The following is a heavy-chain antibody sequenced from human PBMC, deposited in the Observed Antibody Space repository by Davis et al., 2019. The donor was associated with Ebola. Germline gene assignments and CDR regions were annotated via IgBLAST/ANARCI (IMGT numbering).Heavy chain of an antibody. CDR3: ARDKYDFWSGKSDYLDY. V-gene: IGHV3-48*02. J-gene: IGHJ4*02. CDR1: GFTFRNYN. CDR2: ITSSSTTI. Sequence: GESLKISCAASGFTFRNYNMNWVRQAPGKGLEWVSYITSSSTTIFYASSVKGRFIISRDNAQNSLYLQMNSLRDEDTAVYYCARDKYDFWSGKSDYLDYWGQGTLVTVSS. D-gene: IGHD3/OR15-3a*01.